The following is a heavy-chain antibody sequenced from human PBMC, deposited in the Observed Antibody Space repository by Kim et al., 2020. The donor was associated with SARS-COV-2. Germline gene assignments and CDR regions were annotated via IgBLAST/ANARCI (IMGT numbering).Heavy chain of an antibody. J-gene: IGHJ4*02. CDR3: LGGFYFDC. CDR2: GSGNT. Sequence: GSGNTIYSQKFQGRVTFTTDTSASTAYMELSFLRSEDSAVYYCLGGFYFDCWGQGTLVTVSS. V-gene: IGHV1-3*01. D-gene: IGHD3-16*01.